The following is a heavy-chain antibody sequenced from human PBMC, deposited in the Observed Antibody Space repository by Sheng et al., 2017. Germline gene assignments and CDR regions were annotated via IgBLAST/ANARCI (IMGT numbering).Heavy chain of an antibody. CDR3: AGFRGGSCGRIVAPEDCYWFDP. J-gene: IGHJ5*02. Sequence: QVQLVESGGGLVKPGGSLRLSCAASGFTFSDYYMSWIRQAPGKGLEWVSYISSSRGFTNYADSVKGRFTISRDNAKNSLYLQMNSLRAEDTAVYYCAGFRGGSCGRIVAPEDCYWFDPWGQGTLVTVSS. V-gene: IGHV3-11*05. CDR1: GFTFSDYY. CDR2: ISSSRGFT. D-gene: IGHD2-15*01.